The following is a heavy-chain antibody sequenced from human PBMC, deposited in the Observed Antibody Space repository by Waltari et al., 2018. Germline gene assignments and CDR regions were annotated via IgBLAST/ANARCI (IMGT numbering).Heavy chain of an antibody. V-gene: IGHV1-2*02. D-gene: IGHD5-12*01. CDR3: ARDGNSGYDFFDL. CDR2: INPNSGGT. J-gene: IGHJ2*01. Sequence: QVQLVQSGAEVKKPGASVKVSCKASGYTFTGYYIHWVRQAPGQGLEWMGWINPNSGGTNDAQRFQGRVTMTRDTSISTAYMELRRLRSDDTAVYYCARDGNSGYDFFDLWGRGTLVTVSS. CDR1: GYTFTGYY.